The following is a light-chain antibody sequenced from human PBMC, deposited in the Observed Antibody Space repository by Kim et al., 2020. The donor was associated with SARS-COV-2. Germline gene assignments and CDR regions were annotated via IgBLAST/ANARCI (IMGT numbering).Light chain of an antibody. V-gene: IGLV2-8*01. Sequence: GQSVTIPGTGTSSDIGATKYVSWYQQHPGKVPKVMIYEVTKRPSGVPDRFSGSKSGNTASLTVSGLQAEDEADYYCSSFAGRDEGLFGGGTQLTVL. CDR3: SSFAGRDEGL. CDR1: SSDIGATKY. J-gene: IGLJ2*01. CDR2: EVT.